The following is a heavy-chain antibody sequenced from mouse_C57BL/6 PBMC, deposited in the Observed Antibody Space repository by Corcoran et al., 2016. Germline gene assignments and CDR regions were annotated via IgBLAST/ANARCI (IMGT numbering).Heavy chain of an antibody. V-gene: IGHV9-3*01. CDR1: GYTFTTYG. CDR3: ARDSNWYFDV. Sequence: QIQLVQSGPELKKPGETVKISCKASGYTFTTYGMSWVKQAPGKGLKRIGWINTYSGVPTYADDFKGRFAFSLETSASTAYLQINNLKNEDTATYFCARDSNWYFDVWGTGTTVTVSS. J-gene: IGHJ1*03. CDR2: INTYSGVP. D-gene: IGHD2-5*01.